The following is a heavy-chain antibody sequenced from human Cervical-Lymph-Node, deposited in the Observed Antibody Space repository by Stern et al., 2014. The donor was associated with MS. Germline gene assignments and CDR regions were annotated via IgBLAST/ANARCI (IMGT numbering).Heavy chain of an antibody. V-gene: IGHV3-23*04. CDR3: AKDVLQWCADV. CDR2: LGSDTNT. J-gene: IGHJ2*01. D-gene: IGHD2-15*01. Sequence: EVQLVESGGGLVRPGGSLRLSCAVSGFTINNYAMIWVRQAPGKGLEWVAGLGSDTNTHYADSVRGRFTISRDNSKNTLYLQMNSLRAEDTAVYYCAKDVLQWCADVWGRGTLVTVS. CDR1: GFTINNYA.